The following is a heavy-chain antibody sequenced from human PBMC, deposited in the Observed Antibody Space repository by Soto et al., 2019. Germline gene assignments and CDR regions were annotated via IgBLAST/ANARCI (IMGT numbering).Heavy chain of an antibody. CDR2: IYYSGST. Sequence: SETMSLTCTVSGGSISSGDYYWSWIRQPPGKGLEWIGYIYYSGSTYYNPSLKSRVTISVDTSKNQFSLKLSSVTAADTAVYYCARAPTWTNNWFDPWGQGTLVTVSS. CDR3: ARAPTWTNNWFDP. D-gene: IGHD3-3*01. J-gene: IGHJ5*02. CDR1: GGSISSGDYY. V-gene: IGHV4-30-4*01.